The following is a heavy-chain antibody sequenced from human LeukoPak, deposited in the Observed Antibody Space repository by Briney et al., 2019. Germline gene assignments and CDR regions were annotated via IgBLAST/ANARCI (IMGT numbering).Heavy chain of an antibody. CDR3: ARDSGYCSSTGCYVHYFDY. CDR2: IYSDGSST. CDR1: GFTFRSYW. D-gene: IGHD2-2*01. V-gene: IGHV3-74*01. Sequence: GGSLRLSCAASGFTFRSYWMHWVRQAPGKGLVWVSHIYSDGSSTSYADSVKGRFTISRDNAKNMLYLQMNSLRAEDTAVYYCARDSGYCSSTGCYVHYFDYWGQGTLVTVSS. J-gene: IGHJ4*02.